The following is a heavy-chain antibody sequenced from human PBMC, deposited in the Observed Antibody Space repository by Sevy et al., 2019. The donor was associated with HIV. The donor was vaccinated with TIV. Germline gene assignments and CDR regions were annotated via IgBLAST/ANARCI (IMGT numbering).Heavy chain of an antibody. D-gene: IGHD3-22*01. CDR2: INPNSGGT. Sequence: ASVKVSCKASGYTFTGYYMHWVRQAPGQGLEWMGRINPNSGGTNYAQKFQGRVTMTRDTSISTAYMELSRLRSDDTAVYYCARYGSSGYYYGFDYWGQGTLVTVSS. CDR3: ARYGSSGYYYGFDY. CDR1: GYTFTGYY. V-gene: IGHV1-2*06. J-gene: IGHJ4*02.